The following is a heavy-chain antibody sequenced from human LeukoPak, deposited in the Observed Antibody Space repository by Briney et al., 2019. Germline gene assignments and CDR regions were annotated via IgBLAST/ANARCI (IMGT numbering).Heavy chain of an antibody. CDR1: GGSFSGYY. CDR2: INHSGST. D-gene: IGHD3-10*01. V-gene: IGHV4-34*01. Sequence: SETLSLTCAVYGGSFSGYYWSWIRQPPGKGLEWIGEINHSGSTNYNPSLKSRVTISVDTSRNQFSLKLSSVTAADTAVYYCAKSNGYGLVDIWGQGTMVTVSS. J-gene: IGHJ3*02. CDR3: AKSNGYGLVDI.